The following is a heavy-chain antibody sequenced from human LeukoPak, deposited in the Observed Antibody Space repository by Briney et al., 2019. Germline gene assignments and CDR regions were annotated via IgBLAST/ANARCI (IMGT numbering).Heavy chain of an antibody. CDR1: GFTFRSYE. D-gene: IGHD3-10*01. Sequence: QPGGSPTLSCEDSGFTFRSYEMNWVRQAPGKGLEWIAYLSSSGSAFSYADSVKGRFTISRDNSKNTLYLQMNSLRAEDTAVYYCARGGPADKRISMLRGVIPWLDPWGQGTLVTVSS. CDR3: ARGGPADKRISMLRGVIPWLDP. CDR2: LSSSGSAF. J-gene: IGHJ5*02. V-gene: IGHV3-48*03.